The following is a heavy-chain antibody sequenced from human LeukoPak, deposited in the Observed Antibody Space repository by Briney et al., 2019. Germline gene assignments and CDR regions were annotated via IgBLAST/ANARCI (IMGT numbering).Heavy chain of an antibody. Sequence: GGSRRLSCAASGFTFSSYWMRGVRQAPGKGLEWVANIKQDGSEKYYVDSVKGRFAISRDNAKNALFLQMNSLRAEDTAVYYCARGRGTDFWGQGTLVTVSS. J-gene: IGHJ4*02. V-gene: IGHV3-7*01. D-gene: IGHD1-26*01. CDR2: IKQDGSEK. CDR3: ARGRGTDF. CDR1: GFTFSSYW.